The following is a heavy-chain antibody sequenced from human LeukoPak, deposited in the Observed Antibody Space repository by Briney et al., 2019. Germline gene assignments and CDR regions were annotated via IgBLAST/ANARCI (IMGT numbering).Heavy chain of an antibody. CDR1: GGSFSGYY. Sequence: PSETLSLACAVDGGSFSGYYWSWIRQPPGKGLEWIGEINHSGSTNYNHSLKSRVTISVDTSKNQFSLKLSSVTAADTAVYYCAKRMPYGDYAQFDYWGQGALVTVSS. J-gene: IGHJ4*02. D-gene: IGHD4-17*01. CDR3: AKRMPYGDYAQFDY. CDR2: INHSGST. V-gene: IGHV4-34*01.